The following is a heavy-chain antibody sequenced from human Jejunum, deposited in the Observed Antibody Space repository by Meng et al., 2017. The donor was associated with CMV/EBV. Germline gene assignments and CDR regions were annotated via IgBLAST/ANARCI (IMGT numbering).Heavy chain of an antibody. CDR1: GFSFSIYS. Sequence: ASGFSFSIYSMNWVRQAPGKGLEWVSVISSRSNSIYYADSVKGRFTISRDNAKNSLYLQMDSLRDDDTALYYCARDDSGWYGGIDYWGQGTLVTVSS. V-gene: IGHV3-21*01. CDR3: ARDDSGWYGGIDY. D-gene: IGHD6-19*01. J-gene: IGHJ4*02. CDR2: ISSRSNSI.